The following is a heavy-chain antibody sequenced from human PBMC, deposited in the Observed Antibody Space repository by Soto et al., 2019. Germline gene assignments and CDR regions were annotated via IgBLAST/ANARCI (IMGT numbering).Heavy chain of an antibody. Sequence: GASVKVSCTASGYTFTIYDINWVRQATGQGLEWMGWMNPNSGNTGYAQKFQGRVTMTRNTSISTAYMELSSLRSEDTAVYYCAREVPNYDFWSGYYPGYYYYYMDVWGKGTTVTVSS. CDR1: GYTFTIYD. CDR2: MNPNSGNT. D-gene: IGHD3-3*01. CDR3: AREVPNYDFWSGYYPGYYYYYMDV. V-gene: IGHV1-8*01. J-gene: IGHJ6*03.